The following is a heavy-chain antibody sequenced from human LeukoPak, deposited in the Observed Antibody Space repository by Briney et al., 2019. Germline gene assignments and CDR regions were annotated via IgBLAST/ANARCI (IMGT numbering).Heavy chain of an antibody. Sequence: SSETLSLTCTVSGGSISSGDNYWTWIRQPPGKGQEWIGYIHYSGSTYYNPSLKSRITISVDTSKNQFSLKLSSVTAADTAVYYCARAPYGDILMVSATTFDIWGQGTMVTVSS. V-gene: IGHV4-30-4*08. CDR1: GGSISSGDNY. CDR2: IHYSGST. D-gene: IGHD2-8*01. J-gene: IGHJ3*02. CDR3: ARAPYGDILMVSATTFDI.